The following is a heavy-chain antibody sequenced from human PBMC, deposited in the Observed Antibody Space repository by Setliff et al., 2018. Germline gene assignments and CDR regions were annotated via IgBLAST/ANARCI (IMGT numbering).Heavy chain of an antibody. CDR1: GGSISSYY. CDR2: IYYSGST. J-gene: IGHJ4*02. V-gene: IGHV4-59*01. D-gene: IGHD3-16*01. CDR3: ARLRGAFDY. Sequence: LSLTCTVSGGSISSYYWSWIRQPPGKGLEWIGYIYYSGSTNYNPSLKSRVTISVDTSKNQFSLKLSSVTAADTAVYYCARLRGAFDYWGQGTLVTVSS.